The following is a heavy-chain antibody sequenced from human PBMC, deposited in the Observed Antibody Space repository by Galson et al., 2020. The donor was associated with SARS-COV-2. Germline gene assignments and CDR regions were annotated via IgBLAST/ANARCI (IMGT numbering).Heavy chain of an antibody. CDR1: GGSISSGGYS. D-gene: IGHD3-3*01. Sequence: SETLSLTCAVSGGSISSGGYSWTWIRQPPGKGLEWIGFIYQSGSTYYNPSLKSRVTISVDRSKDQFSLKLSSVTAADTALYYCAGERFLGIYYGMDVWGQGTTVTVSS. V-gene: IGHV4-30-2*01. CDR2: IYQSGST. J-gene: IGHJ6*02. CDR3: AGERFLGIYYGMDV.